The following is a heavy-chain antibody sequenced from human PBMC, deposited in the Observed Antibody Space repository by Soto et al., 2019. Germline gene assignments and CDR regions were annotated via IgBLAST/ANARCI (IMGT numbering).Heavy chain of an antibody. CDR3: ARHRYSYGVYYFDY. J-gene: IGHJ4*02. D-gene: IGHD5-18*01. CDR2: IYYSGST. Sequence: QVQLQESGPGLVKPSETLSLTCIVSGGSISNYYWSWIRQPPGKGLEWIGYIYYSGSTNYNPSLTSPVTISVDTSKNQFSLKLSSVTAADTAVYYCARHRYSYGVYYFDYWGQGTLVTVSS. CDR1: GGSISNYY. V-gene: IGHV4-59*08.